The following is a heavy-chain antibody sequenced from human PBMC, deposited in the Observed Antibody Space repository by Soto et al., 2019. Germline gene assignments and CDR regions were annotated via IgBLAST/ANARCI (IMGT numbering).Heavy chain of an antibody. J-gene: IGHJ5*02. CDR3: AREGVRGLLGWANWFDH. Sequence: TMSLTCAVSGRSITSGCYSWGWIRQPPGKGLEWIGYIYHSESTYYNPSLKSRVTISVARSKNQCSLKLSSVTAADTAVYDCAREGVRGLLGWANWFDHWGQGTPVTVSS. D-gene: IGHD3-10*01. CDR1: GRSITSGCYS. CDR2: IYHSEST. V-gene: IGHV4-30-2*01.